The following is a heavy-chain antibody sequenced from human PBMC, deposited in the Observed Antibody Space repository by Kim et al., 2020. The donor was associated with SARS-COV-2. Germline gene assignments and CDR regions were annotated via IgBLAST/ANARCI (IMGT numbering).Heavy chain of an antibody. J-gene: IGHJ5*02. CDR3: TTPESEFDP. Sequence: GTTDYAAPVKGRFTISRDDSKNTLYLQMNSLKTEDTAVYYCTTPESEFDPWGQGTLVTVSS. CDR2: GTT. V-gene: IGHV3-15*01.